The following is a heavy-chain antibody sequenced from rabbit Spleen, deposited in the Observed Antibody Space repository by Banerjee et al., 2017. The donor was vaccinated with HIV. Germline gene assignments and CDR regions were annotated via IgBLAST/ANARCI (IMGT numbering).Heavy chain of an antibody. CDR2: IYAGSSGTS. CDR1: GFSFSSSYW. CDR3: ARDAGTGDYIDVYFNL. J-gene: IGHJ4*01. D-gene: IGHD8-1*01. Sequence: QEQLKETGGGLVQPGGSLTLTCTASGFSFSSSYWICWVRQAPGKGLEWIACIYAGSSGTSYYASWAKGRFTISKTSSTTVTLQMTSLTAADTATYFCARDAGTGDYIDVYFNLWGQGTLVTVS. V-gene: IGHV1S45*01.